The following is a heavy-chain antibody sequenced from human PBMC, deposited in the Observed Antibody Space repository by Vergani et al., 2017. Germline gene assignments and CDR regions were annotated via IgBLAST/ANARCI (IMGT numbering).Heavy chain of an antibody. CDR2: INPSGGST. CDR1: GYPFTSYY. CDR3: ERVPPNYGFCSGTYRFDY. Sequence: QVQLVQSGAEVKKPGASVKVSCKASGYPFTSYYMHWVRQAPGQGLEWMGIINPSGGSTSYAQRFQGRVTMTRDTSTGTVYMELSSPRSEDTAVYYCERVPPNYGFCSGTYRFDYWGQGTLVTVSS. V-gene: IGHV1-46*01. D-gene: IGHD3-3*01. J-gene: IGHJ4*02.